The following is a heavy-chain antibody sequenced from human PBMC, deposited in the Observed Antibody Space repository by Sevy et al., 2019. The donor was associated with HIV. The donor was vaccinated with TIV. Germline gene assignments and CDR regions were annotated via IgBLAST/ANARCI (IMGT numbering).Heavy chain of an antibody. CDR2: MKEDGSER. D-gene: IGHD5-18*01. CDR1: GFTFSSYW. V-gene: IGHV3-7*01. CDR3: AREGVGGYSYSLDC. Sequence: GGSLRLSCAASGFTFSSYWMSWVRQAPGKGLEWVATMKEDGSERNYVDSVKGRFTISRDNTKNSLYLQMNSLRAEDTAVYYCAREGVGGYSYSLDCWGQGTLVTVSS. J-gene: IGHJ4*02.